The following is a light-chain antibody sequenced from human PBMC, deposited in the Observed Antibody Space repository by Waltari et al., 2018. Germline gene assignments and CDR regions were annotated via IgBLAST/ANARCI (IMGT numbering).Light chain of an antibody. J-gene: IGKJ4*02. CDR3: RPYGNSPPT. V-gene: IGKV3-20*01. CDR2: CGS. Sequence: VLTLSPATLPLPPGERATLSCQASQPVSGTYFAWYQLNPGRSPRPLFCCGSIRATGCPDRFNGSGSESDVTLTISRLERDDFAVYYCRPYGNSPPTFGGGTRVALK. CDR1: QPVSGTY.